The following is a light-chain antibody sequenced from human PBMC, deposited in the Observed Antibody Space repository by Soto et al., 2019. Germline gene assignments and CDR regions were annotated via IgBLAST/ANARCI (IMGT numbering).Light chain of an antibody. CDR1: SSDVGGYNY. V-gene: IGLV2-14*01. CDR2: DVT. J-gene: IGLJ1*01. Sequence: QSVLTQPASVSGSPGQSITISCIGTSSDVGGYNYVSWYQQHPGKAPKLMIYDVTNRPSGVSNRFSGSKSGNTASLTISGLQAEDEADYYCSSYTSSITYVFGPGTKVTVL. CDR3: SSYTSSITYV.